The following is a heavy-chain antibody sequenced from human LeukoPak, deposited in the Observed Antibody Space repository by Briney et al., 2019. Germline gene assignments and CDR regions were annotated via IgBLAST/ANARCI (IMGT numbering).Heavy chain of an antibody. CDR3: ANAAYCAGDCYSGFDT. V-gene: IGHV3-23*01. J-gene: IGHJ4*02. CDR2: ISGSATST. D-gene: IGHD2-21*02. CDR1: GFTFSNYA. Sequence: PGGSLRLSCAASGFTFSNYALTWVRQAPGKGLEWVSAISGSATSTYYADSVKGRFTISRDNPKNTLFLQMNSLRAEDTALYYCANAAYCAGDCYSGFDTWGQGTLVTVSS.